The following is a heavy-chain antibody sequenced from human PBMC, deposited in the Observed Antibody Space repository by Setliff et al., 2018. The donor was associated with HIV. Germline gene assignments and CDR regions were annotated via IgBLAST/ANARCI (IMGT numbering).Heavy chain of an antibody. CDR2: IRYDGSQK. J-gene: IGHJ6*02. D-gene: IGHD2-15*01. Sequence: GESLRLSCAASVFTFNNYGMNWVRQAPGKGLEWVAFIRYDGSQKYYGDSVKGRFTISRDNSKNTLYLQMNSLRVEDTAVYYCAKDVCSGAYCYAYYYYGMDVWGQGTMVTVSS. V-gene: IGHV3-30*02. CDR1: VFTFNNYG. CDR3: AKDVCSGAYCYAYYYYGMDV.